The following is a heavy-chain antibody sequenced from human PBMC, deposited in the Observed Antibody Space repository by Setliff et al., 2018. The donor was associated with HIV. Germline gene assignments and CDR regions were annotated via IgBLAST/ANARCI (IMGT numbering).Heavy chain of an antibody. CDR1: GGSISSHY. CDR2: IYYTGIP. CDR3: AKGAGFYGDYTFDY. D-gene: IGHD4-17*01. V-gene: IGHV4-59*11. J-gene: IGHJ4*02. Sequence: PSETLSLTCTVSGGSISSHYWSWIRQPPGKGLEWVGLIYYTGIPTYNPSLSSRVTISVDTSKNQFSLKVTSVTSADTAVYYCAKGAGFYGDYTFDYWGQGNLVTVSS.